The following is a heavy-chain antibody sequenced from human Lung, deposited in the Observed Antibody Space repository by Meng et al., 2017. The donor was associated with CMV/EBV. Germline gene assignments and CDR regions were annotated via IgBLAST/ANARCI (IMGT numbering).Heavy chain of an antibody. CDR2: THSSGDT. D-gene: IGHD3-10*01. J-gene: IGHJ4*02. V-gene: IGHV4-30-4*01. Sequence: HAQLPHAGPGRACLSPPSSITFTCSVATIRRSDYYLTWIRQTPGSGLEWMWCTHSSGDTLYTPYLSSGVTISTNTPSIHFFLMLLSVTAADTAVYYCARGRRHWYGSGSFDFWGQGTPVTVSS. CDR3: ARGRRHWYGSGSFDF. CDR1: VATIRRSDYY.